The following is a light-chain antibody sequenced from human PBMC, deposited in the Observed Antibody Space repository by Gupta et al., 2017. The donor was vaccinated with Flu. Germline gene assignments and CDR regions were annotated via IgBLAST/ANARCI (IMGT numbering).Light chain of an antibody. J-gene: IGKJ1*01. CDR1: QGLVYSDGNTY. V-gene: IGKV2-30*01. CDR2: LVS. CDR3: MQGAHWPWT. Sequence: DVVMTQSPLFLAVTLGQPASISCRSSQGLVYSDGNTYLHWFQQRPGQSPRRLIHLVSSRDSGVPDRFSGSGSGTYCTLKISRVEADDVGVYYCMQGAHWPWTFGQGTKVEI.